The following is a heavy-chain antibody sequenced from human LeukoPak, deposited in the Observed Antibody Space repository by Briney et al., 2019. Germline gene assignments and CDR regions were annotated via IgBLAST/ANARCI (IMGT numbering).Heavy chain of an antibody. V-gene: IGHV3-7*04. CDR2: IKQDGSER. J-gene: IGHJ4*02. CDR3: ARWGEGFDS. CDR1: GFTFSSYW. Sequence: GGSLRLSCAASGFTFSSYWVGWVRQAPGKGLEYVANIKQDGSERYYVDSVKGRFTISRDNAKNSLYLEMNSLRAEDSAVYYCARWGEGFDSWGQGTLVTVSS. D-gene: IGHD3-16*01.